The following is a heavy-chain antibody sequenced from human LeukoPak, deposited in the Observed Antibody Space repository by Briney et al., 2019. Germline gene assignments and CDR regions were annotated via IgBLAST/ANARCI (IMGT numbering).Heavy chain of an antibody. CDR3: ARVHGVATVDY. CDR2: ISSSGSTI. Sequence: QPGGSLRLSCAASGFTFSSYEMNRVRQAPGKGLEWVSYISSSGSTIYYADSVKGRFTISRDNAKNSLYLQMNSLRAEDTAVYYCARVHGVATVDYWGQGTLVTVSS. V-gene: IGHV3-48*03. J-gene: IGHJ4*02. D-gene: IGHD2-15*01. CDR1: GFTFSSYE.